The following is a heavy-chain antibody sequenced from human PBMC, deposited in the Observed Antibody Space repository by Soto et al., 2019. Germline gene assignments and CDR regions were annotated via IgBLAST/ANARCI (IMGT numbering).Heavy chain of an antibody. CDR1: DGSISSVYDC. D-gene: IGHD7-27*01. CDR2: NYNGGST. J-gene: IGHJ4*02. CDR3: ARGPSGDKVDY. V-gene: IGHV4-30-4*01. Sequence: QVQLQESGPILVKPSQPLSLTCTVSDGSISSVYDCWSWIRQSPDKGLEWIGHNYNGGSTYNNPSLTGRVTISVDTSKNRFCRQLRSVTAADTAVYYWARGPSGDKVDYWGQGTLVTVSS.